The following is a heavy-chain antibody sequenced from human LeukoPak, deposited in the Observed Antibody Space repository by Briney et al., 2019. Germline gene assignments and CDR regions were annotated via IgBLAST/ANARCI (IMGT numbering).Heavy chain of an antibody. CDR2: IRYDGSNE. V-gene: IGHV3-30*02. CDR1: GFIFSSYG. J-gene: IGHJ3*01. D-gene: IGHD3-9*01. Sequence: GGSLRLSCAASGFIFSSYGMHWVRQAPGKGLEWVAAIRYDGSNEYYADSVKGRFTISRDNSKNTLYLQMNSLRVDDTAVYYCAKIGLTRAFDPWGQGTMVTVSS. CDR3: AKIGLTRAFDP.